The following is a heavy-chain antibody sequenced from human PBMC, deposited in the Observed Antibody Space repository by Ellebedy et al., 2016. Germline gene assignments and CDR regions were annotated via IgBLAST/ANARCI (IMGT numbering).Heavy chain of an antibody. CDR1: GGSISSYY. CDR3: ARHQAGIPYYYDSSGYAPLDY. D-gene: IGHD3-22*01. Sequence: SETLSLTCTVSGGSISSYYWSWIRQPPGKGLEWIGYIYYSGSTNYNPSLKSRVTISVDTSKNQFSLKLSSVTAADTAVYYCARHQAGIPYYYDSSGYAPLDYWGQGTLVTVSS. V-gene: IGHV4-59*08. CDR2: IYYSGST. J-gene: IGHJ4*02.